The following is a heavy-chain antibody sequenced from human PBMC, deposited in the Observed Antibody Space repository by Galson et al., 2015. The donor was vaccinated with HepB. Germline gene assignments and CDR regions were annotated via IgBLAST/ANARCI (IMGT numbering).Heavy chain of an antibody. CDR1: GFIFTNHA. CDR3: ARDIGVGGTLGVPDY. J-gene: IGHJ4*02. D-gene: IGHD1-26*01. Sequence: SLRLSCAASGFIFTNHAMHWIRQAPGKPPEFVAAISYDGTYRPDADSAKGRFTISRDNSKNMLYLQMNSLRVEDTAMYYCARDIGVGGTLGVPDYWGQGTLVTVSS. CDR2: ISYDGTYR. V-gene: IGHV3-30-3*01.